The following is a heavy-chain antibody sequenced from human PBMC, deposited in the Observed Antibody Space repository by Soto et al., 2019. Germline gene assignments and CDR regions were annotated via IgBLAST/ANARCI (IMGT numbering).Heavy chain of an antibody. CDR1: GGTFSTYA. V-gene: IGHV1-69*12. CDR3: ASGIQLWLRRINNGYSG. Sequence: QVQLVQSGAEVKKPESSVKVSCKAPGGTFSTYAICWVRQAPGQGLEWMGGIIPMFGTANYAQRFQDRVTITADESTNTVDMELSGLRSEDTAVYFCASGIQLWLRRINNGYSGWGQGTLVTVSS. J-gene: IGHJ4*02. CDR2: IIPMFGTA. D-gene: IGHD5-18*01.